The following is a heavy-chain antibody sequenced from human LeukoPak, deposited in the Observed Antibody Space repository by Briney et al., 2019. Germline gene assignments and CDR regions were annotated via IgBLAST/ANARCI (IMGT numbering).Heavy chain of an antibody. CDR1: GLTFSNYG. D-gene: IGHD3-10*01. CDR2: ISYDGSNK. CDR3: AKSFGELDY. V-gene: IGHV3-30*18. Sequence: SCKASGLTFSNYGMHWVRQAPGKGLEWVAVISYDGSNKYYADSVKGRFTISRDNSKNTLYLQMNSLRAEDTAVYYCAKSFGELDYWGRGTLVTVSS. J-gene: IGHJ4*02.